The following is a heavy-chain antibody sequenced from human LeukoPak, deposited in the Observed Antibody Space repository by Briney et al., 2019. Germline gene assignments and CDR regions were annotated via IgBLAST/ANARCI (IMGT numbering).Heavy chain of an antibody. CDR1: GFTFTNYA. D-gene: IGHD6-19*01. CDR3: AKGSSGWYDY. CDR2: ISGSGTST. Sequence: GGSLRLSCAASGFTFTNYAMSWVRQAPGKGLEWVSAISGSGTSTYYADSVKGRFTISRDNSKNTLYLQMNSLRAEDTAVYYCAKGSSGWYDYWGQGTLVTVSS. J-gene: IGHJ4*02. V-gene: IGHV3-23*01.